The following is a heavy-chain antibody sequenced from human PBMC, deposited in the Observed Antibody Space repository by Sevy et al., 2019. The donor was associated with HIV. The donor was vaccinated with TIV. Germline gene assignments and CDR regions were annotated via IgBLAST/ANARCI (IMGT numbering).Heavy chain of an antibody. D-gene: IGHD3-3*01. J-gene: IGHJ5*02. Sequence: SETLSLTCTVSGGSISSYYWSWIRQPPGKGLEWIEYIYYSGSTNYNPSLKSRVTISVDTSKNQFSLKLSSVTAADTAVYYCARHNKHYDFWSDLNWFDPWGQGTLVTVSS. CDR1: GGSISSYY. CDR2: IYYSGST. CDR3: ARHNKHYDFWSDLNWFDP. V-gene: IGHV4-59*08.